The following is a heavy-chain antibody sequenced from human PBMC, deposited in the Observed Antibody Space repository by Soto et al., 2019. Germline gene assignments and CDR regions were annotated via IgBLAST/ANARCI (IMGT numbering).Heavy chain of an antibody. V-gene: IGHV1-69*12. CDR3: ATHSSGSGSYYYGMDV. CDR1: GGTFSSYA. Sequence: QVQLVQSGAEVKKPGSSVKVSCKASGGTFSSYAISWVRQAPGQGLEWMGGIIPIFGTANYAQKFQGRVTITADESTSTAYMKLSSLRSEDTAVYYCATHSSGSGSYYYGMDVWGQGTTVTVSS. CDR2: IIPIFGTA. J-gene: IGHJ6*02. D-gene: IGHD6-19*01.